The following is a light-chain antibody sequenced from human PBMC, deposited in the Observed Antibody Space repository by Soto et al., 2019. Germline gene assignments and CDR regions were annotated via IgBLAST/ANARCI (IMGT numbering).Light chain of an antibody. CDR2: DVS. Sequence: QSVLTQPASVSGSPGQSITISCTGTSSDVGAYNYVSWYQQHPGKAPKLMISDVSSRPSGVSDRFSGSKSGNTASLTISGLQAGDEATYYCSSYTTSGTFVVFGGGTQLTVL. CDR1: SSDVGAYNY. V-gene: IGLV2-14*01. J-gene: IGLJ2*01. CDR3: SSYTTSGTFVV.